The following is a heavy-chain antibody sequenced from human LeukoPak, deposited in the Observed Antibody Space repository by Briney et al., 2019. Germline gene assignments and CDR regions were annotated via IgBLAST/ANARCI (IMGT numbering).Heavy chain of an antibody. D-gene: IGHD5-24*01. J-gene: IGHJ4*02. CDR1: GGSISSYY. CDR2: IYYSGST. CDR3: ARGGMATSFDY. Sequence: PSETLSLTCTVSGGSISSYYWSWIRQPPGKGLEWIGYIYYSGSTNYNPSLKSRVTISVDTSKNQFSLKLSSVTAADTAVYYCARGGMATSFDYWGQGTLVTVSS. V-gene: IGHV4-59*01.